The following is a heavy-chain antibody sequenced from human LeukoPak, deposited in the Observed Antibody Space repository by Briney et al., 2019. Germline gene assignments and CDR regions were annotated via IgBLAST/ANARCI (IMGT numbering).Heavy chain of an antibody. CDR1: GGSISSGDYY. J-gene: IGHJ4*02. Sequence: SETLSLTCTVSGGSISSGDYYWSWIRQPPGKGLEWIGYIYYSGSTYYNPSLKSRVTISVDTSMNQFSLKLSSVTAADTAVYYCARDEPAAIGYWGQGTLVTVSS. V-gene: IGHV4-30-4*08. CDR3: ARDEPAAIGY. D-gene: IGHD2-2*02. CDR2: IYYSGST.